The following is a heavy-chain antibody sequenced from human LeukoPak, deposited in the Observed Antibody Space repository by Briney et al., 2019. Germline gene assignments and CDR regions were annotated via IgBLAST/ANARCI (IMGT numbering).Heavy chain of an antibody. J-gene: IGHJ4*02. CDR2: VYYSGST. CDR1: GFSLSTSGMC. CDR3: VRYDSSGYYFDH. D-gene: IGHD3-22*01. V-gene: IGHV4-61*08. Sequence: SGPALVKPTQTLALTCTFSGFSLSTSGMCVSWIRQPPGKVLEWIGYVYYSGSTNYNPSLKSRVTISLDTSKNQFSLNLNSVTAADTAVYYCVRYDSSGYYFDHWGQGTLVTVSS.